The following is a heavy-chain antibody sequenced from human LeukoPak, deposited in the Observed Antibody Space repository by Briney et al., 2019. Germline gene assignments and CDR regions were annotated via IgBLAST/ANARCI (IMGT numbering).Heavy chain of an antibody. V-gene: IGHV3-7*01. J-gene: IGHJ4*02. CDR1: GFTFSSYW. CDR3: ARNSVDDFWSGYSDY. Sequence: GGSLRLSCAASGFTFSSYWMSWVRQAPGKGLEWVANIKQDGSEKYYVDSVKGRFTISRDNAKNSLYLQMNSLRAEDTAVYYCARNSVDDFWSGYSDYWGQGTLVTVSS. D-gene: IGHD3-3*01. CDR2: IKQDGSEK.